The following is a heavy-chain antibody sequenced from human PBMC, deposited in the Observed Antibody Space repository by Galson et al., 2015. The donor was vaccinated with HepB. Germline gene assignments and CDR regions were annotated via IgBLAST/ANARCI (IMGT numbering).Heavy chain of an antibody. Sequence: PALVKPTQTLTLTCTFSGFSLSTSGVGVGWLRQPPGKFLEWFGIIYWDNEKRYNPSLKNRLSITKDTSKNQVVLTMTNMDPVDTATYYCAHSVPSAVTTTPFDYWGQGTPVTVSS. CDR3: AHSVPSAVTTTPFDY. V-gene: IGHV2-5*02. CDR1: GFSLSTSGVG. CDR2: IYWDNEK. D-gene: IGHD4-17*01. J-gene: IGHJ4*02.